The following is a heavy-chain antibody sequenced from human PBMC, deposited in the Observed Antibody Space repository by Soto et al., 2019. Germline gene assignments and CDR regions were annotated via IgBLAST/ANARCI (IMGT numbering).Heavy chain of an antibody. V-gene: IGHV3-7*01. D-gene: IGHD2-15*01. Sequence: GGSLRLSCAASGFTFSSNWMNWVRQAPGKGPEWVANIKQDGREKYYVDSVKGRFTISRDNAKNSLYLQMNSLRADDTAVYYCARDLGYCAGGTCYTVLDYWGQRTLVTVSS. CDR3: ARDLGYCAGGTCYTVLDY. CDR2: IKQDGREK. CDR1: GFTFSSNW. J-gene: IGHJ4*02.